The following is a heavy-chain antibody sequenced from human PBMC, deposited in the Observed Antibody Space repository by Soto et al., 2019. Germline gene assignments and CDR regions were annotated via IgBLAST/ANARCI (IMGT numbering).Heavy chain of an antibody. Sequence: EVQLLESGGGLVQPGGSLRLSCAASGFTFSSYAMSWVRQAPGKGLEWVSAISGSGGSTYYEDSVKGRFTISRDTSKNTLYLQMNSLRAEDTAVYYCAKDYEGSSSGGEYYYYGMDVWGQGTTVTVSS. CDR2: ISGSGGST. CDR3: AKDYEGSSSGGEYYYYGMDV. J-gene: IGHJ6*02. CDR1: GFTFSSYA. V-gene: IGHV3-23*01. D-gene: IGHD6-6*01.